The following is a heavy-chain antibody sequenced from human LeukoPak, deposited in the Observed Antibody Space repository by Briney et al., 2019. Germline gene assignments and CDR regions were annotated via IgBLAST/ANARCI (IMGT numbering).Heavy chain of an antibody. CDR1: GFTFTNYA. V-gene: IGHV3-21*01. J-gene: IGHJ3*02. Sequence: GGSLRLSCAASGFTFTNYAMTWVRQAPGKGLEWVSSISSSSSYIYYADSVQGRFTISRDNAKNSLYLQMNSLRAEDTAVYYCARDRPDVFDIWGQGTMVTVSS. CDR3: ARDRPDVFDI. CDR2: ISSSSSYI.